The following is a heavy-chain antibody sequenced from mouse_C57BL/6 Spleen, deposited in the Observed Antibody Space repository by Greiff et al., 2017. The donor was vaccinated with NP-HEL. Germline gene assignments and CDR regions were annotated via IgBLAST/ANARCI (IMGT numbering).Heavy chain of an antibody. CDR1: GYTFTDYY. D-gene: IGHD1-1*01. V-gene: IGHV1-77*01. J-gene: IGHJ4*01. Sequence: VQLQESGAELVKPGASVKISCKASGYTFTDYYINWVKQRPGQGLEWIGKIGPGSGSTYYHEKFKGKATLTADKSSSTAYLQLSSLTSEDSAVYFCARNLPNDYGSSRYDMDYWGQGTSVTVSS. CDR3: ARNLPNDYGSSRYDMDY. CDR2: IGPGSGST.